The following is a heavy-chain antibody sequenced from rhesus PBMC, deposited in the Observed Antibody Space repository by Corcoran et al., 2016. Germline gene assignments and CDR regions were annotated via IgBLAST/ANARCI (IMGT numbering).Heavy chain of an antibody. CDR2: ISWSDGST. CDR1: GLTLDHYA. D-gene: IGHD6-31*01. Sequence: EVQLVESGGGGVQPGGSLSFSGAASGLTLDHYALHGVGLAPGQGLEWFSGISWSDGSTYYADSVKGRFTISRDNAKNSLYLQMGSLRAEDTALYYCARDEQRPLSVYFDYWGQGVLVTVSS. V-gene: IGHV3-201*01. J-gene: IGHJ4*01. CDR3: ARDEQRPLSVYFDY.